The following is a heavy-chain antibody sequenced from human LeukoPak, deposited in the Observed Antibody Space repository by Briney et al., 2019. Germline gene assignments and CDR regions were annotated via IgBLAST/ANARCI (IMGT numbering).Heavy chain of an antibody. D-gene: IGHD2-21*01. V-gene: IGHV3-30-3*01. CDR3: ARDFNSLHTFDI. CDR2: ISHDGGNK. Sequence: GGSLRLSCAASGFTFSSYAIHWVRQAPGKGLERVAVISHDGGNKYYADSVKGRFTISRDNSKNTFYLQMNSLRTEDTAVYFCARDFNSLHTFDIWGQGTMVTVSS. J-gene: IGHJ3*02. CDR1: GFTFSSYA.